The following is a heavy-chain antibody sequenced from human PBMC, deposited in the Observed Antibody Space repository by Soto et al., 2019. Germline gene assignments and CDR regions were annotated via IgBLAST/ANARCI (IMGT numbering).Heavy chain of an antibody. CDR3: AREGEIVVVPAARENWFDP. J-gene: IGHJ5*02. D-gene: IGHD2-2*01. Sequence: SETLSLTCAVYGGSFSGYYWSWIRQHPGKGLEWIGYIYYSGSTYYNPSLKSRVTISVDTSKNQFSLKLSSVTAADTAVYYCAREGEIVVVPAARENWFDPWGQGTLVTVS. CDR2: IYYSGST. CDR1: GGSFSGYY. V-gene: IGHV4-31*11.